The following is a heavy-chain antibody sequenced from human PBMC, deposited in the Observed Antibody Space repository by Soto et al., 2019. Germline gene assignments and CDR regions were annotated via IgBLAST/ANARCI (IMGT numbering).Heavy chain of an antibody. CDR2: IRSKAYGGTT. CDR3: TRAPLWGQPSPYFDY. V-gene: IGHV3-49*03. D-gene: IGHD3-16*01. CDR1: GFTFGDYA. J-gene: IGHJ4*02. Sequence: GGSLRLSCTASGFTFGDYAMSWFRQAPGKGLEWVGFIRSKAYGGTTEYAASVKGRFTISRDDSKSIAYLQMNSLKTEDTAVYYCTRAPLWGQPSPYFDYWGQGTLVTVSS.